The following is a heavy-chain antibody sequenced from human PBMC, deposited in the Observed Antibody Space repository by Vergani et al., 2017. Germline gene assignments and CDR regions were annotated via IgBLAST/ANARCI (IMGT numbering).Heavy chain of an antibody. D-gene: IGHD6-19*01. V-gene: IGHV1-69*12. Sequence: QVQLVQSGAEVKKPGSSVKVSCKASGGTFSSYAISWVRQAPGQGLEWMGGIMPIFGTANYAQKFQGRVTITADESASTAYMELSSLRSEDTAVYYCARSYSSGWSFYYYYGMDVWGQGTTVTVSS. J-gene: IGHJ6*02. CDR3: ARSYSSGWSFYYYYGMDV. CDR1: GGTFSSYA. CDR2: IMPIFGTA.